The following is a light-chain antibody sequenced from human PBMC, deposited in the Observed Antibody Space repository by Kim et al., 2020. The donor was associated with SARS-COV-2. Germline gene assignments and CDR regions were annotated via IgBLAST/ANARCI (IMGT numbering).Light chain of an antibody. Sequence: PGERATLSRRAGQRVSSTFAWCQQKPGHAPRRLICSASTRATGIPARFSGSGSGTEFTLTISSLQSEDFAVYYCLKYNNWPRTFGQGTKVDIK. CDR3: LKYNNWPRT. CDR2: SAS. CDR1: QRVSST. V-gene: IGKV3-15*01. J-gene: IGKJ1*01.